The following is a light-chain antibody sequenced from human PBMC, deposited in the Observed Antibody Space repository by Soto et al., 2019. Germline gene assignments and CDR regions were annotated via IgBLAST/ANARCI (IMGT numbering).Light chain of an antibody. V-gene: IGKV3-15*01. CDR3: QQYDNWPLT. CDR2: GAS. Sequence: EIEIPKYPATMSVSPGERVTLYCRASQSLSSNSAWYQQRPGQAPRLLIYGASARATGIPARFSGSGSGTEFTLTISSLQSEDFAVYYCQQYDNWPLTFGGGTKVDIK. CDR1: QSLSSN. J-gene: IGKJ4*01.